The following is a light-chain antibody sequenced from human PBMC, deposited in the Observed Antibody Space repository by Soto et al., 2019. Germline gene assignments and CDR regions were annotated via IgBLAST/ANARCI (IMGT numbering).Light chain of an antibody. Sequence: EIVLTQSPGTLSLSPGERATLSCRASRSVSSSYLAWYQQKPGQAPRLLIYGASSRATGIPDRFSGSGSGTDVSLTIIRLEPEDFAVYYCQPYGSSPPYTFGQGTKMEIK. CDR1: RSVSSSY. CDR3: QPYGSSPPYT. CDR2: GAS. V-gene: IGKV3-20*01. J-gene: IGKJ2*01.